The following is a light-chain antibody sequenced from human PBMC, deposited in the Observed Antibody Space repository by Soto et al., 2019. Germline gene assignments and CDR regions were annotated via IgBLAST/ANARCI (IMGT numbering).Light chain of an antibody. V-gene: IGKV3-15*01. CDR1: QSVSSSY. Sequence: MTQSPSSVSSSVGDIFTVTGRSSQSVSSSYLAWYQQKPGQAPRLLIYGASTRATGIPARFSGSGSGTEFTLTISSLQSEDFAVYYCQQYKNWPPWTFGQGTKVDI. CDR2: GAS. CDR3: QQYKNWPPWT. J-gene: IGKJ1*01.